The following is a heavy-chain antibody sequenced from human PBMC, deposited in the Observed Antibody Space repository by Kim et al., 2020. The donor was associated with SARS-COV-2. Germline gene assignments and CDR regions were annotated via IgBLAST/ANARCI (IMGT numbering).Heavy chain of an antibody. D-gene: IGHD2-15*01. Sequence: GESLKISCKASGYSFTSFWITWVRQMPGKGLEWMGRIDPSDSSSTTYNPSFLGHVSISADESIGTAYLQWNNLKTSDSAIYYCARQGTCSGANCYVNYWGQGTRVTVSS. CDR3: ARQGTCSGANCYVNY. J-gene: IGHJ4*02. V-gene: IGHV5-10-1*01. CDR1: GYSFTSFW. CDR2: IDPSDSSST.